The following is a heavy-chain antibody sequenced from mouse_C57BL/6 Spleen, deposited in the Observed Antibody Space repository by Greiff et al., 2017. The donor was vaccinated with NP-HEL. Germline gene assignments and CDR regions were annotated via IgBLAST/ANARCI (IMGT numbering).Heavy chain of an antibody. D-gene: IGHD2-5*01. CDR2: ISYDGSN. V-gene: IGHV3-6*01. CDR1: GYSITSGYY. Sequence: EVKLMESGPGLVKPSQSLSLTCSVTGYSITSGYYWNWIRQFPGNKLEWMGYISYDGSNNYNPSLKNRISITRDTSKNQFFLKLNSVTTEDTATYYCASAYYSKRYFDYWGEGTTLTVSS. J-gene: IGHJ2*01. CDR3: ASAYYSKRYFDY.